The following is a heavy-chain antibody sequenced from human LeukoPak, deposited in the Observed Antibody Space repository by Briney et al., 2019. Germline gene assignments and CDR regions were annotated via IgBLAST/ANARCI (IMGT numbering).Heavy chain of an antibody. CDR1: GYTLTELS. V-gene: IGHV1-24*01. D-gene: IGHD2-2*01. CDR2: FDPEDGET. CDR3: ARVVTPRYCSSPSCYWKGWFDP. J-gene: IGHJ5*02. Sequence: APVKVSCKVSGYTLTELSMHWVRPAPGKGLEWMGGFDPEDGETIYAQKFQGRVTITADESTSTAYMELSSLTSEDTAVYYCARVVTPRYCSSPSCYWKGWFDPWGQGTLVTVSS.